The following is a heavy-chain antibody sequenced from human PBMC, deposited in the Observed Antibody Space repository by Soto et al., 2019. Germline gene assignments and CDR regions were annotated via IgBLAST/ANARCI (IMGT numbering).Heavy chain of an antibody. J-gene: IGHJ4*02. V-gene: IGHV1-18*01. CDR1: GYTFTTYG. D-gene: IGHD3-16*01. CDR2: ISAYRGKP. Sequence: QVQLVQSGGEVKKPGASVKVSCKTSGYTFTTYGISWVRQAPGQGLEWVGWISAYRGKPHYAQKFQGKVTMTTDTSTNPAYPELRSLRSDDTAVYYCARDPYLGDHQYWGQGTLVTVSS. CDR3: ARDPYLGDHQY.